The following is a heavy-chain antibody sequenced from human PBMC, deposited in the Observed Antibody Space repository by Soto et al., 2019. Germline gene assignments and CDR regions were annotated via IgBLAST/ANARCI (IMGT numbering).Heavy chain of an antibody. J-gene: IGHJ5*02. Sequence: QLQLQESGPGLVKPSETLSLTCTVSGGSISSSSYYWGWIRQPPGKGLEWIGSIYYSGSTYYNPSLKSRVTISVETSKNQFSLKLSSVTAADTAVYYCARLLSSRTVVVPAAPYNWFDPWGQGTLVTVSS. CDR1: GGSISSSSYY. V-gene: IGHV4-39*01. D-gene: IGHD2-2*01. CDR3: ARLLSSRTVVVPAAPYNWFDP. CDR2: IYYSGST.